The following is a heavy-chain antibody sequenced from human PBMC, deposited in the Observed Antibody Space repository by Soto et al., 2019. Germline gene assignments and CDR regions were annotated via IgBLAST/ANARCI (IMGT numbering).Heavy chain of an antibody. CDR1: GFSLTTRGVG. D-gene: IGHD3-16*01. V-gene: IGHV2-5*02. Sequence: QITLKESGPTLVKPTQTLTLTCTFSGFSLTTRGVGVGWIRQPPGKALECLALIYWDDDKRYSPSLPSRLSITKDTSKNQVVLTMTNVDPVDTATYYCAHIPNYYQYDWFDPWSQGTLVSVSS. J-gene: IGHJ5*02. CDR3: AHIPNYYQYDWFDP. CDR2: IYWDDDK.